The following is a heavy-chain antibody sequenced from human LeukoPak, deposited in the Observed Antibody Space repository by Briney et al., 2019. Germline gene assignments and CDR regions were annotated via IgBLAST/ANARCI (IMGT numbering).Heavy chain of an antibody. CDR1: GFTFSNAW. CDR2: IKNKTDGGTT. J-gene: IGHJ4*02. CDR3: TRDQTPYY. Sequence: PGGSLRLSCVASGFTFSNAWMSWVRQAPGKGLEWVGRIKNKTDGGTTDYAAPVKGRFTISRDDSKNTLYLQMNSLKTEDTAVYYCTRDQTPYYWGQGTLVTVSS. V-gene: IGHV3-15*01.